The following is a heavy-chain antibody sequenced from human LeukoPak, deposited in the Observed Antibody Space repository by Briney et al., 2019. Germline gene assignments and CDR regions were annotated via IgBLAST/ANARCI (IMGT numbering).Heavy chain of an antibody. D-gene: IGHD2-21*02. CDR3: AREPGNGWMVTKRSDV. CDR2: ISAYNGNT. J-gene: IGHJ6*02. CDR1: GYTFTSYG. V-gene: IGHV1-18*01. Sequence: ASVKVSCKASGYTFTSYGISWVRQAPGQGLEWMGWISAYNGNTNYAQKLQGRVTMTTDTSTSTAYLELRSLRSEDTAVYYCAREPGNGWMVTKRSDVWGQGTTVTVSS.